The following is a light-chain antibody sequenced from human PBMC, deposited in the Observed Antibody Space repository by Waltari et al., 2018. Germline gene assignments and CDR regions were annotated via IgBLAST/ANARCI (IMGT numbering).Light chain of an antibody. Sequence: DIQMTQSPSTLSASVGDRVTITCRASQSISTWLAWYQQKAGKAPKLLIYDASTLESGVPSRFSGGGSETAFPLTIRSLHPDDFATYYCQQYESYAYTFGQGTKLEMK. J-gene: IGKJ2*01. V-gene: IGKV1-5*01. CDR1: QSISTW. CDR2: DAS. CDR3: QQYESYAYT.